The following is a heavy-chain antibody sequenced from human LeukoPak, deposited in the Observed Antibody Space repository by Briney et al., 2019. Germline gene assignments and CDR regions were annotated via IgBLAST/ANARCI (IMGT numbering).Heavy chain of an antibody. V-gene: IGHV3-30*04. D-gene: IGHD6-19*01. CDR2: ISYDGSNK. Sequence: GGSLRLSCAASGFTFSSYAMHWVRQAPGKGLEWVAVISYDGSNKYYADSVKGRFTISRDNSKNTLYLQMNSLRAEDTAVYYCAKRWLDYFDYWGQGTLVTVSS. CDR3: AKRWLDYFDY. CDR1: GFTFSSYA. J-gene: IGHJ4*02.